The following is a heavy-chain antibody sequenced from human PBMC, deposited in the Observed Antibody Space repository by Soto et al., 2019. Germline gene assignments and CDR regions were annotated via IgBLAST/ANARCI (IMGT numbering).Heavy chain of an antibody. Sequence: QAQLVQSGPEVKKPGASVKVSCKASGYTFTDNQIHWLRRAPGQRLEWMGRIDPRSGDTSFAQTSRGRVTMTRDTSTDTVYMELTRLSSDDTAMYYCARKYLRDYIRWSLDPWGQGTLVTVSS. V-gene: IGHV1-2*06. D-gene: IGHD3-16*01. CDR1: GYTFTDNQ. CDR3: ARKYLRDYIRWSLDP. J-gene: IGHJ5*02. CDR2: IDPRSGDT.